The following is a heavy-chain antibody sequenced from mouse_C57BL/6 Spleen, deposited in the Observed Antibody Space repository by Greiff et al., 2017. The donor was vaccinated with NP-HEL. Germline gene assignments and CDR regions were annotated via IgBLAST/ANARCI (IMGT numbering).Heavy chain of an antibody. V-gene: IGHV1-64*01. D-gene: IGHD1-1*01. Sequence: QVQLKESGAELVKPGASVKLSCKASGYTFTSYWMHWVKQRPGQGLEWIGMIHPNSGSTNYNEKFKSKATLTVDKSSSTAYMQLSSLTSEDSAVYYCARVTTVVATGYWYFDVWGTGTTVTVSS. CDR1: GYTFTSYW. J-gene: IGHJ1*03. CDR3: ARVTTVVATGYWYFDV. CDR2: IHPNSGST.